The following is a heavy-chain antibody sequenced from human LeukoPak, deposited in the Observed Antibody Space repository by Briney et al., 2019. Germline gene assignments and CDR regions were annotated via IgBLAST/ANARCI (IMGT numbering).Heavy chain of an antibody. V-gene: IGHV3-7*01. J-gene: IGHJ6*03. CDR1: GFTFSDYG. CDR2: IKQDGSEK. D-gene: IGHD3-16*01. CDR3: ARDHVGGKYYYMDV. Sequence: PGGSLRLSCAASGFTFSDYGMHWVRQTPAKGLECVANIKQDGSEKSYVDSVKGRFTISRDNAKNSVYLQMNSLRVEDTAVYYCARDHVGGKYYYMDVWGKGTTVTVSS.